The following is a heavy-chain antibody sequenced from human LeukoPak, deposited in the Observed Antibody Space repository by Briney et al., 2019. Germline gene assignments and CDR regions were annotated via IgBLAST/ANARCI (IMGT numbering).Heavy chain of an antibody. CDR1: GLTFSSYA. D-gene: IGHD3-10*01. CDR3: AKLGGVWFGELDY. CDR2: ASGSGGTT. Sequence: GGSLRLSCAASGLTFSSYAMSWVRQAPGKGLEWVSAASGSGGTTHYADSAKGRFTISRDNSKNTLYLQMNSLRAEDTAVYYCAKLGGVWFGELDYWGQGTLVSVSS. J-gene: IGHJ4*02. V-gene: IGHV3-23*01.